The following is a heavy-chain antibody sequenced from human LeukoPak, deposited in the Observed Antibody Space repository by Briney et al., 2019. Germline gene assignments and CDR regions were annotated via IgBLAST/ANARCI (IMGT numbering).Heavy chain of an antibody. CDR2: ISGSGGST. V-gene: IGHV3-23*01. Sequence: GGSLRLSCAASGFTFSSYATSWVRQAPGKGLEWVSAISGSGGSTYYADSVKGRFTTSRDNSKNTLYLQMNSLRAEDTAVYYCAKSSKGAAAGTGYFDYWGQGTLVTVSS. D-gene: IGHD6-13*01. CDR3: AKSSKGAAAGTGYFDY. CDR1: GFTFSSYA. J-gene: IGHJ4*02.